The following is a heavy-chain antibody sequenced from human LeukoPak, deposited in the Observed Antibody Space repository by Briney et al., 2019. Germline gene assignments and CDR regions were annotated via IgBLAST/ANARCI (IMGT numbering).Heavy chain of an antibody. Sequence: SETLSLTCTVSGGPISSYYWSWVRQPPGKGLEWIGYIYYSGSTNYNPSLKSRVTISVDTSKNQFSLKLSSVTAADTAVYYCARSSYDSSGYYSHLDYWGQGTLVTVSS. D-gene: IGHD3-22*01. V-gene: IGHV4-59*01. CDR3: ARSSYDSSGYYSHLDY. J-gene: IGHJ4*02. CDR2: IYYSGST. CDR1: GGPISSYY.